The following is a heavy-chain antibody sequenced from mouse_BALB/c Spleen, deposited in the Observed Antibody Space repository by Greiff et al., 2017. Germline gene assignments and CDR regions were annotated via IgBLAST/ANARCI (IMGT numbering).Heavy chain of an antibody. CDR3: ASLLRLTY. D-gene: IGHD1-2*01. J-gene: IGHJ3*01. CDR2: IWAGGST. CDR1: GFSLTSYG. Sequence: VKLLESGPGLVAPSQSLSITCTASGFSLTSYGVHWVRQPPGKGLEWLGVIWAGGSTNYNSALMSRLSISKENSKSQGFLKMHSLQTDDTAMYYCASLLRLTYWGQGTLVTVSA. V-gene: IGHV2-9*02.